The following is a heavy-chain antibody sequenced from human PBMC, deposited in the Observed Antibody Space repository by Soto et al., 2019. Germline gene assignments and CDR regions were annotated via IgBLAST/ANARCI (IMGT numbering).Heavy chain of an antibody. CDR1: GGSISSYY. J-gene: IGHJ5*02. V-gene: IGHV4-59*08. Sequence: QVQLQESGPGLVKPSETLSLTCTVSGGSISSYYWSWIRQPPGKGLEWIGYIYYSGSTNYNPSLKIRVTISVDTSKNQFSLTLSSVTAADTAVYYCARRYCSSTSCYNWFDPWGQGTLVTVSS. CDR2: IYYSGST. CDR3: ARRYCSSTSCYNWFDP. D-gene: IGHD2-2*01.